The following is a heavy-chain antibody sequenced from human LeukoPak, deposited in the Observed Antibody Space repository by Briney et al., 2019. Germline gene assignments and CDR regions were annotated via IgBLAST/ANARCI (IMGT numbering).Heavy chain of an antibody. Sequence: SKTLSLTCTVSGGSISSYYWSWIRQPPGKGLEWIGYIYYSGSTNYNPSLKSRVTISVDTSKNQFSLKLSSVTAADTAVYYCARDEHYYGSGSYGLGYWGQGTLVTVSS. CDR1: GGSISSYY. CDR3: ARDEHYYGSGSYGLGY. D-gene: IGHD3-10*01. CDR2: IYYSGST. V-gene: IGHV4-59*01. J-gene: IGHJ4*02.